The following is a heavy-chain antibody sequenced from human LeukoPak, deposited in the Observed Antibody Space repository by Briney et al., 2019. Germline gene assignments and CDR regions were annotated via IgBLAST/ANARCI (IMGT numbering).Heavy chain of an antibody. J-gene: IGHJ4*02. CDR3: ARNYDYVWGSYRTAVFDY. Sequence: RASVKVSCKASGYTFTGYYIHWVRQAPGQGLEWMGWINPNSGDTNYAQKFQGRVTMTSDTSSSTAYMELSRLRSDDTAVYYCARNYDYVWGSYRTAVFDYWGQGTLVTVSS. CDR1: GYTFTGYY. V-gene: IGHV1-2*02. CDR2: INPNSGDT. D-gene: IGHD3-16*02.